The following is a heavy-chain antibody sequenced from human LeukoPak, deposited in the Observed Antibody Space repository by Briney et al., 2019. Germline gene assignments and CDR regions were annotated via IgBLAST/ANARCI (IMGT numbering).Heavy chain of an antibody. CDR2: MNPNSGNT. D-gene: IGHD5-12*01. Sequence: ASVKVSCKASGYTFTSYDINWVRQATGQGLEWMGWMNPNSGNTGYAQKFQGRVTMTRNTSISTAYMELRSLRSDDTAVYYCARSSGYDWDFDYWGQGTLVTVSS. CDR1: GYTFTSYD. CDR3: ARSSGYDWDFDY. J-gene: IGHJ4*02. V-gene: IGHV1-8*01.